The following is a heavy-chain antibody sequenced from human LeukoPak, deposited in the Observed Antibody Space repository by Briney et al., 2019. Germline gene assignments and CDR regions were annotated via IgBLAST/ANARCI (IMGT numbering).Heavy chain of an antibody. J-gene: IGHJ4*02. D-gene: IGHD5-24*01. CDR2: ISYDGSNK. V-gene: IGHV3-30-3*01. CDR3: ASYKYDY. CDR1: GFTFSSYA. Sequence: PGGSLRLSCAASGFTFSSYAMHWVRQAPGKGLEWVAVISYDGSNKYYADSVKGRFTISRDNSKNTLYLQMNSLRAEDTAVYYCASYKYDYWGQGTLVTVSS.